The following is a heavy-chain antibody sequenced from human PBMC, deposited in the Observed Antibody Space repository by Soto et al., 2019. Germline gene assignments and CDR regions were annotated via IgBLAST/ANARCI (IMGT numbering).Heavy chain of an antibody. CDR1: GGSISSSSYY. J-gene: IGHJ4*02. V-gene: IGHV4-39*07. Sequence: SETLSLTCTVSGGSISSSSYYWGWIRQPPGKGLEWIGSIYYSGSTYYNPSLKSRVTISVDTSKNQFSLKLSSVTAADTAVYYCARIGYCISTSCSIDYWGQGTLVTVSS. D-gene: IGHD2-2*01. CDR2: IYYSGST. CDR3: ARIGYCISTSCSIDY.